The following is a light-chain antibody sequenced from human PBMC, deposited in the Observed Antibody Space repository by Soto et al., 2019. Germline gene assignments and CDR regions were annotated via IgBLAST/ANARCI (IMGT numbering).Light chain of an antibody. Sequence: QSALTQPASVSGSPGQSITISCTGTSSGVGGYNYVSWYQQHPRKAPKLMIYDVSNRTSGVSNRFSGSKSGNTASLTISGLQAEDEADYYCSSYTSSSTLLVVFGGGTKLTVL. J-gene: IGLJ2*01. CDR3: SSYTSSSTLLVV. CDR2: DVS. CDR1: SSGVGGYNY. V-gene: IGLV2-14*01.